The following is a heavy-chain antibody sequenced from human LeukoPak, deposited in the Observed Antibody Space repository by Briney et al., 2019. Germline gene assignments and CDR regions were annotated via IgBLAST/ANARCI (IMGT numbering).Heavy chain of an antibody. J-gene: IGHJ4*02. CDR3: VCLGLGGLSLD. Sequence: PGGSLRLSCAASGLTFTNYAMSWVRQAPGKGLEGVSGICGNDGRTYYADSVKGRFTISRDNAKNTLYLQMNSLRVEDTAVYYCVCLGLGGLSLDWGQGTLVTVSS. V-gene: IGHV3-23*01. CDR2: ICGNDGRT. CDR1: GLTFTNYA. D-gene: IGHD3-16*01.